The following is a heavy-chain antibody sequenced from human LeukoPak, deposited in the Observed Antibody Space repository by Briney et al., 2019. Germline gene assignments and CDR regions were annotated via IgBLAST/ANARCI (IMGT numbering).Heavy chain of an antibody. CDR2: ISSSGSTI. CDR3: ARVLGYGDPEDY. J-gene: IGHJ4*02. D-gene: IGHD4-17*01. CDR1: GFTFSSYE. V-gene: IGHV3-48*03. Sequence: PGGSLRLSCAASGFTFSSYEMNWVRQAPGKGLEWVSYISSSGSTIYYADSVKGRFTISRDNAKNSLYLQMNSLRAEGTAVYYCARVLGYGDPEDYWGQGTLVTVSS.